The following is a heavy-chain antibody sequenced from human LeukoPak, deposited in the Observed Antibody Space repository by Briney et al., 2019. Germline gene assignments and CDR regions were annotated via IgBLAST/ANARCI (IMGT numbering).Heavy chain of an antibody. V-gene: IGHV4-38-2*01. CDR3: ARVNWNFKTLDN. D-gene: IGHD1-7*01. CDR2: IYHSGAT. CDR1: DYSVSSGYY. J-gene: IGHJ4*02. Sequence: PSVTLSLTCAVSDYSVSSGYYWGWIRQPPGRGLEWIGGIYHSGATYYNPSLVSRFTISVDMSKNQFFLKVRSVTAADTAVYYCARVNWNFKTLDNWGQGTLVTVSS.